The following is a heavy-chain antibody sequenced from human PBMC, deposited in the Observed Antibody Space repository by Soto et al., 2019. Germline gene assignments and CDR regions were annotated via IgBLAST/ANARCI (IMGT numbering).Heavy chain of an antibody. CDR1: GGTFGNSA. CDR3: ERANDRQQLGGNYYYCIEV. D-gene: IGHD2-8*01. J-gene: IGHJ6*02. Sequence: QVQLVQSGAEVKKPGSSVTVSCKASGGTFGNSAISWVRQPPGQGLEWMGGIIPIFPTPDYAQKFQGGVTLPAEESTPTAYMRLSSLRSEDTAVDFCERANDRQQLGGNYYYCIEVWGHGPTVTGFS. V-gene: IGHV1-69*12. CDR2: IIPIFPTP.